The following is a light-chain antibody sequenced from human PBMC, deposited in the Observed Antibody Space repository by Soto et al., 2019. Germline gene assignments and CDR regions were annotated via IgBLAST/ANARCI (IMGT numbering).Light chain of an antibody. CDR2: GAF. J-gene: IGKJ1*01. V-gene: IGKV1-27*01. CDR1: QDISNY. Sequence: DIQMTQSPSSLSASVGDRVTITCRASQDISNYLAWYQQKPGRVPKLLIYGAFTLQSGVPSRFSGSGSGTDFTLTISSLQPEDFATYYCQKYNSAPWTFGQGTKVETK. CDR3: QKYNSAPWT.